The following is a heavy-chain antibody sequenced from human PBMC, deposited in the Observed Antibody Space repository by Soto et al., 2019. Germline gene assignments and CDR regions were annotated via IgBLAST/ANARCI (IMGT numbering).Heavy chain of an antibody. D-gene: IGHD3-22*01. J-gene: IGHJ6*02. CDR2: IYYSGST. CDR1: GGSFSSYY. Sequence: PSETLSLTCAVYGGSFSSYYWGWIRQPPGKGLEWIGSIYYSGSTYYNPSLKSRVTISVDTSKNQFSLKLSSVTAADTAVYYCARLGRYYDSSGYDYYYYGMDVWGQGTTVTVSS. CDR3: ARLGRYYDSSGYDYYYYGMDV. V-gene: IGHV4-39*01.